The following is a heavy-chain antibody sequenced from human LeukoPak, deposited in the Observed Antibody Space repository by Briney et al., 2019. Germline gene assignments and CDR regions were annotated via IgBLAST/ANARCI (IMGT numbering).Heavy chain of an antibody. J-gene: IGHJ4*02. CDR1: GFTFSNSA. CDR3: ARAPRYCSSTSCPLDY. D-gene: IGHD2-2*01. CDR2: IGTAGDT. Sequence: GGSLRLSCAASGFTFSNSAMSWVRQATGKGLEWVSAIGTAGDTYYPGSVKGRFTISRGNAKNSLYLQMNSLRAGDTAVYYCARAPRYCSSTSCPLDYWGQGTLVTVSS. V-gene: IGHV3-13*01.